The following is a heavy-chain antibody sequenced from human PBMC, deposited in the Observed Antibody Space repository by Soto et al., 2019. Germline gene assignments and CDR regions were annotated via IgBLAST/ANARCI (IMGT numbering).Heavy chain of an antibody. CDR3: ARAFSNSRRRKPNDY. D-gene: IGHD1-1*01. J-gene: IGHJ4*02. CDR1: GGSFSGYY. V-gene: IGHV4-34*01. Sequence: SETLSLTCAVYGGSFSGYYWSWIRQPPGKGLEWIGEINHSGSTNYNPSLKSRVTISVDTSKNQFSLKLSSVTAADTAVYYCARAFSNSRRRKPNDYWGQGTLVTVSS. CDR2: INHSGST.